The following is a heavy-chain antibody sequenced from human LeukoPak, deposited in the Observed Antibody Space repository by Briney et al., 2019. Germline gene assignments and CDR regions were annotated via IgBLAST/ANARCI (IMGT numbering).Heavy chain of an antibody. J-gene: IGHJ4*02. CDR1: GGSISSSSYY. CDR3: ASTPFTTPLYLPYGDYLAYFDY. Sequence: PSETLSLTCTVSGGSISSSSYYWGWIRQPPGKGLEWIGSIYYSGSTYYNPSLNSRVTISVDTSKNQFSLTLSSVTAADTAVYYCASTPFTTPLYLPYGDYLAYFDYWGQGTLVTASS. D-gene: IGHD4-17*01. V-gene: IGHV4-39*01. CDR2: IYYSGST.